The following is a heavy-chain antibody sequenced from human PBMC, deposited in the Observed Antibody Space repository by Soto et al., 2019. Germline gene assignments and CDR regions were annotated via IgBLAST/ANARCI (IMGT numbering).Heavy chain of an antibody. Sequence: EVQLLESGGGLVQPGGSLRLSCAASGFTFTTYAMTWVRQAPGKGLEWVSTISNSGGSTYYADSVRGRFTISRDSPKRPLFLQMNSLSAEDTAVYYCAKERTAERELRHFDYWGQGTLVTVSS. D-gene: IGHD1-7*01. CDR3: AKERTAERELRHFDY. CDR1: GFTFTTYA. V-gene: IGHV3-23*01. CDR2: ISNSGGST. J-gene: IGHJ4*02.